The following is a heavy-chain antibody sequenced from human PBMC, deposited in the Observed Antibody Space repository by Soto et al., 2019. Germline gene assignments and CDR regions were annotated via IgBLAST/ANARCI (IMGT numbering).Heavy chain of an antibody. CDR3: AREPSDITGNRFDS. CDR2: VYHTGST. V-gene: IGHV4-30-4*01. Sequence: SETLSLTCTVSGGSISGDYYWNWIRQAPGKGLEWIGYVYHTGSTYHNPSLKSRGSISVDTSNNQFSLKLSSVTAADTAVYVCAREPSDITGNRFDSWGQGIPVT. CDR1: GGSISGDYY. J-gene: IGHJ5*01. D-gene: IGHD3-10*01.